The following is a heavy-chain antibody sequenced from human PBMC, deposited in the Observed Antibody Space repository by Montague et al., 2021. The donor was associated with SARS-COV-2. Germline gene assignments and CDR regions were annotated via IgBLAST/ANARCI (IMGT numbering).Heavy chain of an antibody. V-gene: IGHV3-11*05. CDR1: GFIFSDYN. Sequence: YLSLSFSASGFIFSDYNMTWIRQTPGKGLEWISYINGASSRTNYADSVKGRSTISRDNAKNSLFLQMNSLRVEDTAVYYCARGISLFDPWGQGTLVTVSS. CDR2: INGASSRT. CDR3: ARGISLFDP. J-gene: IGHJ5*02.